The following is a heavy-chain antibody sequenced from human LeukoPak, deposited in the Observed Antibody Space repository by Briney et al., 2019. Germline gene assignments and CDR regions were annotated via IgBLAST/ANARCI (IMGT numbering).Heavy chain of an antibody. D-gene: IGHD3-22*01. CDR3: AIYGFASFDSSVSYQVWYFDL. Sequence: SETLSLTCTVSGGYICDKYWSWGRQAPGKGLGGIGDITYTGSTNDNPSLKSPVSISLVTSNRQFSLKLSSLTAADTAVYYSAIYGFASFDSSVSYQVWYFDLWGRGTLVTVSS. CDR1: GGYICDKY. CDR2: ITYTGST. V-gene: IGHV4-59*08. J-gene: IGHJ2*01.